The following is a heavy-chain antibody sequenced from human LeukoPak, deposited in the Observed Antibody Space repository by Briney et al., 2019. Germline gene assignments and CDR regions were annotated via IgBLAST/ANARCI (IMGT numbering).Heavy chain of an antibody. CDR2: ISWNRGSI. CDR3: AKDIATVKLYYFDY. D-gene: IGHD4-11*01. V-gene: IGHV3-9*01. J-gene: IGHJ4*02. Sequence: GGSLRLSCAASGFTFDDYAMHWVRQAPGKGLEWVSGISWNRGSIGYADSVKGRFTISRDNAKNSLYLQMNSLRAEDTALYYCAKDIATVKLYYFDYWGQGTLVTVSS. CDR1: GFTFDDYA.